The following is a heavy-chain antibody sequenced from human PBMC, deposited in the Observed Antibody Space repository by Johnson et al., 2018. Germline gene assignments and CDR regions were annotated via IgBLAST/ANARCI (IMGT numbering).Heavy chain of an antibody. V-gene: IGHV3-30-3*01. D-gene: IGHD2-8*01. CDR1: GFTFSSYA. Sequence: QVQLVESGGGVVQPGRSLRLSCAASGFTFSSYAMHWVRQAPGKGLEWVAVISYDGSNKYYADSVKGRFTISIDNSKNTLYLQMNSLRAEETAVYYCARDRVSYFDAFDIWGQGTMVTVSS. CDR2: ISYDGSNK. CDR3: ARDRVSYFDAFDI. J-gene: IGHJ3*02.